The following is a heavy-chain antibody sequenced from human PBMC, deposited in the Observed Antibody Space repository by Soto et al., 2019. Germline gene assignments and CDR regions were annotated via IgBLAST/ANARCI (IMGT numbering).Heavy chain of an antibody. CDR3: TRSAYMDV. J-gene: IGHJ6*03. CDR2: ISSSSSTI. Sequence: EVQLVESGGGLVQPGGSLRLSCAASGFTFSSYSMNWVRQAPGKGLEWVSYISSSSSTIYYADSVKGRFTISRDNAKKSLYLQMNSLRAEDTAVYYATRSAYMDVWGKGTTVTVSS. D-gene: IGHD2-2*01. V-gene: IGHV3-48*01. CDR1: GFTFSSYS.